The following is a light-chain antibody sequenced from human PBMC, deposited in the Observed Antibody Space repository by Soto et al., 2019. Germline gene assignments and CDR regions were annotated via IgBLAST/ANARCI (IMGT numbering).Light chain of an antibody. V-gene: IGKV1-27*01. CDR2: SAS. CDR1: QVISNY. Sequence: DIQMTQSPSSLSASVGDRVTITCRASQVISNYLAWYQQKPGTVPKLLIYSASTLQSGVPSRFSGSGSGTDFTLTISSLQPEDVATYYCQKYNSAPRTFGQGTKVDIK. CDR3: QKYNSAPRT. J-gene: IGKJ1*01.